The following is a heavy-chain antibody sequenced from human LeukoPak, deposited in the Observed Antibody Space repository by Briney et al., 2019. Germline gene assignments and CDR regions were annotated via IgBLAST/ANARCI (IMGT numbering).Heavy chain of an antibody. V-gene: IGHV4-39*01. CDR1: GGSISSSSYY. Sequence: SKTLSLTCTVSGGSISSSSYYWGWIRQPPGKGPEWIGSINYSGSTYYNPSLKSRVTISVDTSKNQFSLKLSSVTAADTAVYYCARTYGLTVFYWGQGTVVTVSS. CDR3: ARTYGLTVFY. D-gene: IGHD3-10*01. J-gene: IGHJ4*02. CDR2: INYSGST.